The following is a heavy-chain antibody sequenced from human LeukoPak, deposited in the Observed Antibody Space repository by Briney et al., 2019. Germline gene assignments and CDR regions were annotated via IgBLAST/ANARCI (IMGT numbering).Heavy chain of an antibody. CDR3: AKDRAPLLLWFGELSGEEREANWFDP. CDR2: MNPNSGNT. CDR1: GYTFTSYD. V-gene: IGHV1-8*01. J-gene: IGHJ5*02. Sequence: ASVKVSCKASGYTFTSYDINWVRQATGQGLEWMGWMNPNSGNTGYAQKFQGRVTMTRNTSISTAYVELSSLRSEDTAVYYCAKDRAPLLLWFGELSGEEREANWFDPWGQGTLVTVSS. D-gene: IGHD3-10*01.